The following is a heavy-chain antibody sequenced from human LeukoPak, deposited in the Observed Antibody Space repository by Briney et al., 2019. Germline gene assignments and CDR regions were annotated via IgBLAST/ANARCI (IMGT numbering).Heavy chain of an antibody. D-gene: IGHD6-13*01. CDR3: ARSPVPSSSWMYYFDY. CDR1: GGSFSGYY. V-gene: IGHV4-34*01. Sequence: SETLSLTCAVSGGSFSGYYWSWIRQPPGKGLEWMGEINHSGSTNYNPSLKSRLTISVDTSKNQFSLKLSSVTAADTAVYYCARSPVPSSSWMYYFDYWGQGTLVTVSS. CDR2: INHSGST. J-gene: IGHJ4*02.